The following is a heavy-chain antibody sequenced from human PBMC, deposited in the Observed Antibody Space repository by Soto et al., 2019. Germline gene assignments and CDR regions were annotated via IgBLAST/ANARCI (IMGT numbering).Heavy chain of an antibody. D-gene: IGHD3-3*01. Sequence: GGSLRLSGAASGFTFSSYAMSWVRQAPGKGLEWVSVISGSGSSTYYADYVKCRFTISRDNSKKTLYVQMNSRRAEDTDVYNCAKMSDFWSGSPTYHFDYWGQGTQVTVS. CDR3: AKMSDFWSGSPTYHFDY. V-gene: IGHV3-23*01. CDR1: GFTFSSYA. CDR2: ISGSGSST. J-gene: IGHJ4*02.